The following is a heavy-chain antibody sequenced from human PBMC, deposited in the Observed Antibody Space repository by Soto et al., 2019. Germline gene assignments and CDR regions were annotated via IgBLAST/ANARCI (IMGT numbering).Heavy chain of an antibody. CDR2: ISYDGSNK. Sequence: PGWSQKRSGVGAGITRRTQDMRWVRQAPGKGLEWVAVISYDGSNKYYADPVKGRFTISRDNSKNTLYLQMNSLRAEDTAVYYCTTTSWNYDYWGQGTLVTVSS. J-gene: IGHJ4*02. V-gene: IGHV3-30-3*01. CDR3: TTTSWNYDY. CDR1: GITRRTQD. D-gene: IGHD1-7*01.